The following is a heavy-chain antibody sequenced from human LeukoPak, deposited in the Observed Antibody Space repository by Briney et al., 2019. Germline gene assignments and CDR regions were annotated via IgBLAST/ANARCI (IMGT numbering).Heavy chain of an antibody. Sequence: SEIRSLTCAVDGGSFSGYYWSWIRQPPGKGLEWIGEINHSGSTNYNPSLKSRVTISVDTSKNQFSLKLSSVTAADTAVYYCARSFSGTVIFRYWGQGTLVTVSS. D-gene: IGHD3/OR15-3a*01. J-gene: IGHJ4*02. CDR1: GGSFSGYY. CDR2: INHSGST. V-gene: IGHV4-34*01. CDR3: ARSFSGTVIFRY.